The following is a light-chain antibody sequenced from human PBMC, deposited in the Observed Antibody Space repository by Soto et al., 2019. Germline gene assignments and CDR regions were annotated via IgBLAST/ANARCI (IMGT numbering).Light chain of an antibody. J-gene: IGKJ2*02. CDR3: QQRSNRPPCT. CDR2: DAS. CDR1: QSVSSY. Sequence: EIVLTQSPATLSLSPGERATLSCRASQSVSSYLAWYQQKPGQAPRLLIYDASNRATGIPARFSGSGSGTDFTLTSSSLQPQAFAVYYCQQRSNRPPCTFGQGTKLETK. V-gene: IGKV3-11*01.